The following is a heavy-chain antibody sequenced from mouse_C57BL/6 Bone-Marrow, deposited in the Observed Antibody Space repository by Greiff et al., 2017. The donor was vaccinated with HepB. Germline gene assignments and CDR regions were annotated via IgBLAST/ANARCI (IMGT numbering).Heavy chain of an antibody. V-gene: IGHV1-42*01. CDR3: ARYRFDY. CDR1: GYSFTGYY. CDR2: INPSTGGT. Sequence: VQLKESGPELVKPGASVKISCKASGYSFTGYYMNWVKQSPEKSLEWIGEINPSTGGTTYNQKFKAKATLTVDKSSSTAYMQLKSLTSEDSAVYYCARYRFDYWGQGTTLTVSS. J-gene: IGHJ2*01.